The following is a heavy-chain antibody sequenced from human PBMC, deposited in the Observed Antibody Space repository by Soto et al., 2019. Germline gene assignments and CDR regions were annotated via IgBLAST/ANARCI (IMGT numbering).Heavy chain of an antibody. V-gene: IGHV1-2*04. D-gene: IGHD3-22*01. J-gene: IGHJ3*01. CDR1: GHTFTGYY. Sequence: ASVKVSCKASGHTFTGYYIHWVRQAPGQGLEWLGWINPNSGGTNYAQTFQGWVTMTRDTSINTAYMELSRLRSDDSAVYYCATSRNYYFDSSGPDAFDVWGQGTKVTVSS. CDR3: ATSRNYYFDSSGPDAFDV. CDR2: INPNSGGT.